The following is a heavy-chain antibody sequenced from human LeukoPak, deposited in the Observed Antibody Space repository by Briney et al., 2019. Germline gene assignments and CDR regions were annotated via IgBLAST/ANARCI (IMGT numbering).Heavy chain of an antibody. D-gene: IGHD6-19*01. CDR2: IVSSGDST. V-gene: IGHV3-23*01. Sequence: GGSLRLSCAASGFTFSSYAMSWVRQAPGKGLEWVSAIVSSGDSTYYADSVKGRFTISRDNSKNTLYLQMNSLRAEDTAVYYCAKADGGQWLSSYYYYYMDVWGKGTTVTVSS. CDR1: GFTFSSYA. J-gene: IGHJ6*03. CDR3: AKADGGQWLSSYYYYYMDV.